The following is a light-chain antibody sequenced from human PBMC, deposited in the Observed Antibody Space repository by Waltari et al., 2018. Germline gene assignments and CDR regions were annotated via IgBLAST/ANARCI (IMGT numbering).Light chain of an antibody. Sequence: QSALTQPPSASGSPGPPVTISCTGTSSDVGASKYVSWYQQHPGKAPKLLIYEVSKRASGVPDRFSGSKSGNTASLTVSGLQAEDEADYYCASRGASKVFGGGTKLTVL. J-gene: IGLJ2*01. V-gene: IGLV2-8*01. CDR2: EVS. CDR3: ASRGASKV. CDR1: SSDVGASKY.